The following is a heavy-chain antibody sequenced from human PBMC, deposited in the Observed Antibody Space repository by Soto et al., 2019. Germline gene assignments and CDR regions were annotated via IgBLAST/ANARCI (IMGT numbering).Heavy chain of an antibody. Sequence: SEALSLTCGHYVGSFNGYYCSWVRQSPFNGLECIGEINPSGSTNYNPSLKSGVTISVDMSKNQFSLKLSYVTAADTAVYYFARGGRQQLVPTPISYKIDYWGQGTLVTVSS. CDR2: INPSGST. D-gene: IGHD6-13*01. CDR3: ARGGRQQLVPTPISYKIDY. V-gene: IGHV4-34*01. J-gene: IGHJ4*02. CDR1: VGSFNGYY.